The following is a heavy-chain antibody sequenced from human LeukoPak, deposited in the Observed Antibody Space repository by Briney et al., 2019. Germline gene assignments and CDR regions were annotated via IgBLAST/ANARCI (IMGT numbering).Heavy chain of an antibody. CDR2: IYVTGH. D-gene: IGHD3-16*02. CDR3: GRHIGGGIEDMDV. CDR1: GGSMGTYY. J-gene: IGHJ6*03. V-gene: IGHV4-59*08. Sequence: SETLSLTCTVSGGSMGTYYWRWARQSPGKGLEWIGYIYVTGHRYNPSLQSRVTISVDTSRNQFFLKMSPVPAADTAVYYCGRHIGGGIEDMDVWGKGTKVTVSS.